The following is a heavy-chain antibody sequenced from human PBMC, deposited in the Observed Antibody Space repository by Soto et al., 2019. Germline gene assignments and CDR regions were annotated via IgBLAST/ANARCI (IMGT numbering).Heavy chain of an antibody. V-gene: IGHV3-49*03. D-gene: IGHD2-2*01. J-gene: IGHJ4*02. Sequence: SLRLSCTASGFTFGDYAMSWFRQAPGKGLEWVGFIRSKAYGGTTEYAASVKGRFTISRDDSKSIAYLQMNSLKTEDTAVYYCTREVEDIVVVPAALPSFPFDYWGQGTLVTVSS. CDR1: GFTFGDYA. CDR3: TREVEDIVVVPAALPSFPFDY. CDR2: IRSKAYGGTT.